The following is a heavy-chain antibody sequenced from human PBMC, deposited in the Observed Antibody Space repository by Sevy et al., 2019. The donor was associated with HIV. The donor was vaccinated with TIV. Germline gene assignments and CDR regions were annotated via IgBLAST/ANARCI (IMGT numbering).Heavy chain of an antibody. Sequence: GGSLRLSCTASGFTLNKAWMNWVRQAPGKGLEWVGRIKSETDGGTTDYAEPVKGRFSISRDDSKNTLYLQMNSLKIEDTAVYYCSMEDGYNYFDYWGQGALVTVSS. D-gene: IGHD5-12*01. CDR1: GFTLNKAW. V-gene: IGHV3-15*07. J-gene: IGHJ4*02. CDR2: IKSETDGGTT. CDR3: SMEDGYNYFDY.